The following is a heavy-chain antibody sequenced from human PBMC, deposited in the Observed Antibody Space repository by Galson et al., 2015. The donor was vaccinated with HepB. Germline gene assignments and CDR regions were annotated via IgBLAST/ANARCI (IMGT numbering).Heavy chain of an antibody. CDR1: GFTFSSYA. J-gene: IGHJ1*01. CDR2: ISGSGGST. CDR3: AKDAAYSSSWFEYFQH. V-gene: IGHV3-23*01. D-gene: IGHD6-13*01. Sequence: SLRLSCAASGFTFSSYAMSWVRQAPGKGLEWVSAISGSGGSTYYADSVKGRFTISRDNSKNTLYLQMNSLRAEDTAVYYCAKDAAYSSSWFEYFQHWGQGTLVTVSS.